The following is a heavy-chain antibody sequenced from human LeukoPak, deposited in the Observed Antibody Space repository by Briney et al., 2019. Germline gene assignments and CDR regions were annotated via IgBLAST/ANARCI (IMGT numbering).Heavy chain of an antibody. J-gene: IGHJ3*02. V-gene: IGHV4-30-2*01. Sequence: SETLSLTCTVSGGSISSGVYFWSWIRQPPGKGLEWIGYIYHSGSTYYNPSLKSRVTISVDRSKNQLSLKLSSVTAADTAVYYCARIFRDAFDIWGQGTMVTVSS. CDR3: ARIFRDAFDI. CDR1: GGSISSGVYF. CDR2: IYHSGST. D-gene: IGHD3-3*01.